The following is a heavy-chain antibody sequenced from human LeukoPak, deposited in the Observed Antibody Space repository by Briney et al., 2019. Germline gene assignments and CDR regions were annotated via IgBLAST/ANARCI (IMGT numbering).Heavy chain of an antibody. CDR3: VRVDNGGNYFDY. Sequence: SETLSLTCGVSGGSLSFYYWSWIRQSPGKGLEWIAEISQNGDSNYNMSLKSRVTISLDKSKNQVSLKLNSVTAADTAVYYCVRVDNGGNYFDYWGQGTLVTVSS. CDR1: GGSLSFYY. CDR2: ISQNGDS. D-gene: IGHD4-23*01. V-gene: IGHV4-34*01. J-gene: IGHJ4*02.